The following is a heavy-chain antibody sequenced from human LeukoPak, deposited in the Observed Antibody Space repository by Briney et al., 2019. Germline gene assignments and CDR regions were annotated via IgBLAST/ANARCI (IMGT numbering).Heavy chain of an antibody. D-gene: IGHD3-16*02. J-gene: IGHJ4*02. CDR3: ARRVYFGGIYQEDPFDY. CDR2: INHSGST. CDR1: GGSFSGYY. V-gene: IGHV4-34*01. Sequence: SETLSLTCAVYGGSFSGYYWSWIRQPPGKGLEWIGEINHSGSTNYNPSLKSRVTISVDTSKNQFSLKLSSVTAADTAVYYCARRVYFGGIYQEDPFDYWGQGTLVTASS.